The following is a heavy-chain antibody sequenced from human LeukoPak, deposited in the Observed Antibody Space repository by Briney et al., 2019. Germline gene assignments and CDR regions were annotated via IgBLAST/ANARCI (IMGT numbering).Heavy chain of an antibody. J-gene: IGHJ4*02. Sequence: SETLSLTCTVSGGSISSSSYYWGWIRQPPGKGLEWIGSIYYSGSTYYNPSLKSRVTISVDTSKNQFSLKLSSVTAADTAVYYCARVIHTAMGHFDYWGQGTLVTVSS. CDR3: ARVIHTAMGHFDY. CDR1: GGSISSSSYY. D-gene: IGHD5-18*01. CDR2: IYYSGST. V-gene: IGHV4-39*01.